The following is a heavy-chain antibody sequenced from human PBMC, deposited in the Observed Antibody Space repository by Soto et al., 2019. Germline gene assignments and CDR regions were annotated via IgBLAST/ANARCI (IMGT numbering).Heavy chain of an antibody. Sequence: ASVKVSCKASGYTFTSYAMNWVRQAPGQGLEWMGWINTNTGNPTYAQGFTGRFVFSLDTSVSTAYLQICSLKAEDTAVYYCARVFCGGECYPPPAWFAPWGQGTLVTV. V-gene: IGHV7-4-1*01. D-gene: IGHD2-21*01. J-gene: IGHJ5*02. CDR2: INTNTGNP. CDR3: ARVFCGGECYPPPAWFAP. CDR1: GYTFTSYA.